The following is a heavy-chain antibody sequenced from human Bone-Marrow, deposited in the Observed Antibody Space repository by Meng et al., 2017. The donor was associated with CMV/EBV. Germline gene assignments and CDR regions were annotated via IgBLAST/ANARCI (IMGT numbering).Heavy chain of an antibody. Sequence: SETLSLTCTVSDGSISSSSYYWGWIRQPPGKGLEWIGSIYYRGSTYCNPSLKSRVTISVDTSKNQFSMKLSSVTAADTAMYYCARHREGAIAGRSKGFDYWGQGTLVTVSS. CDR3: ARHREGAIAGRSKGFDY. CDR2: IYYRGST. D-gene: IGHD6-6*01. CDR1: DGSISSSSYY. J-gene: IGHJ4*02. V-gene: IGHV4-39*01.